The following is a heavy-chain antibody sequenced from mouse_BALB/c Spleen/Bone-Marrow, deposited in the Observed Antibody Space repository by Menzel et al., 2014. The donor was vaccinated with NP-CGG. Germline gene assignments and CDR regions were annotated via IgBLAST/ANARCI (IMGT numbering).Heavy chain of an antibody. CDR3: ARPGYYGYQDV. CDR1: GFDFXGYW. CDR2: INPDSSTI. D-gene: IGHD1-2*01. V-gene: IGHV4-1*02. Sequence: EVKLQESGGGLVQPGGSLKLSCAASGFDFXGYWVTWVRQAPGKGLEWIGEINPDSSTINYTPSLKDKFIISRDNAKNALYLQMSKVRSEDTALYYCARPGYYGYQDVWGAGTTVTVSS. J-gene: IGHJ1*01.